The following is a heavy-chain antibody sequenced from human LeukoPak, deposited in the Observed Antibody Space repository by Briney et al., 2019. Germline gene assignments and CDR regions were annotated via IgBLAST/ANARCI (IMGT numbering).Heavy chain of an antibody. V-gene: IGHV7-4-1*02. CDR2: INTNTGNP. CDR3: ARDTYCSGGRGYSRVGY. CDR1: GYTFTNYP. D-gene: IGHD2-15*01. Sequence: VASVKVSCKASGYTFTNYPMNWVRQAPGQGLEWMGWINTNTGNPTYAQGFTERFVFSWDTSVNTAYLQINSLKTEDTAVYFCARDTYCSGGRGYSRVGYWGQGTVVTVSS. J-gene: IGHJ4*02.